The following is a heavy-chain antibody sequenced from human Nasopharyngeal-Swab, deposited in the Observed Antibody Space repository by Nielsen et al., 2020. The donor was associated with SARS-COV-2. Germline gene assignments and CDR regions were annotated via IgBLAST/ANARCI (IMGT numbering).Heavy chain of an antibody. CDR2: IYYSGST. V-gene: IGHV4-31*03. J-gene: IGHJ4*02. CDR3: ASRGYRNPLDY. Sequence: SETLSLTCTVSGGSISSGGYYWSWIRQHPGKGLEWIGYIYYSGSTYYNPSLKSRVTISVDKSKNQFSLKLSSVTAADTAVYYCASRGYRNPLDYWGQGTLVTVSS. CDR1: GGSISSGGYY. D-gene: IGHD5-18*01.